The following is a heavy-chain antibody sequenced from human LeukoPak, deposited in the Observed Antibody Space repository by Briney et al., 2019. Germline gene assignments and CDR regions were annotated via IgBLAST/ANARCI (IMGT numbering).Heavy chain of an antibody. CDR2: ISSSSSYV. V-gene: IGHV3-21*01. CDR1: GFTFSSYS. Sequence: GGSLRLSCAASGFTFSSYSMNWVRQAPGKGLEWVSSISSSSSYVYYADSVKGRFTISRDNAKNSLYLQMNSLRAEDTAVYYCARDNDLLRYFDWPLDYWGQGTLVTVSS. D-gene: IGHD3-9*01. CDR3: ARDNDLLRYFDWPLDY. J-gene: IGHJ4*02.